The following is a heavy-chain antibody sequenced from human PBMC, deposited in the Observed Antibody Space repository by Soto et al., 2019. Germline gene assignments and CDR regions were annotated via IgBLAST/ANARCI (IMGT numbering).Heavy chain of an antibody. CDR1: GFTFGDYA. V-gene: IGHV3-49*04. J-gene: IGHJ4*02. D-gene: IGHD3-10*01. Sequence: GGSLRLSCTASGFTFGDYAMSWVRQAPGKGLEWVGFIRSKDYGGTTEYAASVKGKFNISRDDSESIAYLQMNSLKTEDTAVYYCTSSHYYGSGSYYNFDYWGQGTLVTVSS. CDR3: TSSHYYGSGSYYNFDY. CDR2: IRSKDYGGTT.